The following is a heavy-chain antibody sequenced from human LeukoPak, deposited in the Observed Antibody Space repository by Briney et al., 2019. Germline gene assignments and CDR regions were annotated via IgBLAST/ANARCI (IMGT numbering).Heavy chain of an antibody. CDR3: ARVTYYYDSSEVSDFDY. D-gene: IGHD3-22*01. CDR1: GGSISSSSYY. Sequence: PSETLSLTCTVSGGSISSSSYYWGWIRQPPGKGLEWIGSIYYSGSTYYNPSLKSRVTISVDTSKNQFSLKLSSVTAADTAVYYCARVTYYYDSSEVSDFDYWGQGTLVTVSS. J-gene: IGHJ4*02. V-gene: IGHV4-39*07. CDR2: IYYSGST.